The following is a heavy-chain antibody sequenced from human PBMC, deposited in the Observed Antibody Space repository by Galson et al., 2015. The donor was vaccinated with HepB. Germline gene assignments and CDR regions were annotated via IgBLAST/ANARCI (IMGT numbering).Heavy chain of an antibody. V-gene: IGHV1-18*01. J-gene: IGHJ4*02. CDR2: ISAYNGNT. CDR1: GYTFTSYG. CDR3: ARSPPITMVQGVMDY. D-gene: IGHD3-10*01. Sequence: SVKVSCKASGYTFTSYGISWVRQAPGQGLEWMGWISAYNGNTNYAQKLQGRVTMTTDTSTSTAYMELRSLRSDDTAVYYCARSPPITMVQGVMDYWGQGTLVTVSS.